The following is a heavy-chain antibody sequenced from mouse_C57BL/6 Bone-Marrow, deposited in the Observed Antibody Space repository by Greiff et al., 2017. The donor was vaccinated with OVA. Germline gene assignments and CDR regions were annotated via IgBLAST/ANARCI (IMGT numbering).Heavy chain of an antibody. V-gene: IGHV1-82*01. Sequence: QVQLQQSGPELVKPGASVKISCKASGYAFSSSWMNWVKQRPGKGLEWIGRIYPGDGDPNYNGKFKGKATLTADKSSSTAYMQLSSLTSEDSAVYFCARESNYVGWFAYWGQGTLVTVSA. J-gene: IGHJ3*01. CDR1: GYAFSSSW. D-gene: IGHD2-5*01. CDR3: ARESNYVGWFAY. CDR2: IYPGDGDP.